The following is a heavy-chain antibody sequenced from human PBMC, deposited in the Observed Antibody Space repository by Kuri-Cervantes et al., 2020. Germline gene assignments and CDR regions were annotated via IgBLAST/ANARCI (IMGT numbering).Heavy chain of an antibody. CDR3: AKDSSGWYGFYYYYGMDV. D-gene: IGHD6-19*01. CDR2: ISYDGSNK. J-gene: IGHJ6*02. Sequence: GGSLRLSCAASGLTFSSYGMHWVRQAPGKGLEWVAVISYDGSNKYYADSVKGRFTISRDNSKNTLYLQMNSLRAEDTAVYYCAKDSSGWYGFYYYYGMDVWGQGTTVTVSS. V-gene: IGHV3-30*18. CDR1: GLTFSSYG.